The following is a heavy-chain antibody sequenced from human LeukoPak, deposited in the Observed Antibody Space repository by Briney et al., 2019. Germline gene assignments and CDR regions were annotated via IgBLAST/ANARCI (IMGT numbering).Heavy chain of an antibody. V-gene: IGHV4-30-2*01. Sequence: SETLSLTCAVSGGSISSGGYSWSWIRQPPGKGLEWIGYIYHSGSTYYNPSLKSRVTISVDRSKNQFSLKLSSVTAADTAVYYCARNYDSSGYYYFDYWGQGTLVTVSS. CDR2: IYHSGST. J-gene: IGHJ4*02. CDR1: GGSISSGGYS. CDR3: ARNYDSSGYYYFDY. D-gene: IGHD3-22*01.